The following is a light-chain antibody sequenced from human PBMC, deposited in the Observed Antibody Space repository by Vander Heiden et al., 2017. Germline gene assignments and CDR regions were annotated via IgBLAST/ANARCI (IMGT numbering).Light chain of an antibody. Sequence: DIVMTQSPDSLAAPLGERATINCKSSQRSVYTSNNKHYLAWYQQKPGQPPKLLIYWATTREAGVADRFSGSGSGTDFTLTISSLQAEDVAVYYCQQCYSTPYTFGQGTKLEIK. V-gene: IGKV4-1*01. J-gene: IGKJ2*01. CDR2: WAT. CDR3: QQCYSTPYT. CDR1: QRSVYTSNNKHY.